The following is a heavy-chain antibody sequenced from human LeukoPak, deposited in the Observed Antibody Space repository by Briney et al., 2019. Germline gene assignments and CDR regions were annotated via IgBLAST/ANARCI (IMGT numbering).Heavy chain of an antibody. CDR1: GYTFTGYY. CDR3: ARDGALDV. CDR2: INPDSGDT. V-gene: IGHV1-2*02. D-gene: IGHD3-10*01. Sequence: GASVKVSCKASGYTFTGYYMHWERQAPGQGLEWMGWINPDSGDTNCAQKFQGRVTLTRDTSISSAYMELSGLISDDTAVYYCARDGALDVWGQGTTVTVS. J-gene: IGHJ6*02.